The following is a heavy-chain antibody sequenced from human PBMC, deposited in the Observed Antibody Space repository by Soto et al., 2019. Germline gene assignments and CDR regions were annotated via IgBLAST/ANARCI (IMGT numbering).Heavy chain of an antibody. CDR2: VYYVGST. CDR1: GGSISGYY. V-gene: IGHV4-59*08. J-gene: IGHJ4*02. CDR3: AQTYSAYDAVRG. D-gene: IGHD5-12*01. Sequence: QVQLQESGPGLVEPSETLSLTCTVSGGSISGYYWSWIRQPPGKALEWIGHVYYVGSTKYNPSLEGRLTISLDTSKNQVSLKLSSVTAADTAIYYCAQTYSAYDAVRGWGQGTLVTVSS.